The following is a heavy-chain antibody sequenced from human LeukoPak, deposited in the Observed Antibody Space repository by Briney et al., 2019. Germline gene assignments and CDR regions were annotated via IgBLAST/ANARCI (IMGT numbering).Heavy chain of an antibody. CDR2: IYTSGST. V-gene: IGHV4-61*02. Sequence: SETLSLTCTVSGGSINSGSYYWSWIRQSAGKGLEWIGRIYTSGSTNYNPSLKSRVTISVDTSRNQFSLKLSSVTAADTAVYYCARHAVYAGSGWAFDFWGQGTLVTVFS. J-gene: IGHJ4*02. CDR3: ARHAVYAGSGWAFDF. D-gene: IGHD6-19*01. CDR1: GGSINSGSYY.